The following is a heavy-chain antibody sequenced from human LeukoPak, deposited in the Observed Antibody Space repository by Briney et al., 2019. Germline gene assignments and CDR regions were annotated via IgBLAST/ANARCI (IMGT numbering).Heavy chain of an antibody. V-gene: IGHV4-4*07. CDR1: GGSISSYY. Sequence: PSETLSLTCTVSGGSISSYYWSWIRQPAGKGLEWIGRIYTSGSTNYNPSLKSRVTMSVDTSKNQFSLKLSSVTAADTAVYYCARTTYYDFWSGYYFGSYYYYMDVWGKGTTVTVSS. CDR3: ARTTYYDFWSGYYFGSYYYYMDV. CDR2: IYTSGST. J-gene: IGHJ6*03. D-gene: IGHD3-3*01.